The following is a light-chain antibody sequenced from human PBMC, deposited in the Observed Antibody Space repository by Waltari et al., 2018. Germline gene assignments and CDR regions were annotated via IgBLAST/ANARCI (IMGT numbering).Light chain of an antibody. CDR3: MQATYWPWT. CDR2: TVS. Sequence: DAVMTQSPLSLPVTLGQPASISCRSSQSLVSSDGNTYLSWFQQRPGQSPRRLIYTVSNRDSGVPDRFSGSGSGTDFTLKISRVEAEDVGVYYCMQATYWPWTFGQGTKVEIK. V-gene: IGKV2-30*01. CDR1: QSLVSSDGNTY. J-gene: IGKJ1*01.